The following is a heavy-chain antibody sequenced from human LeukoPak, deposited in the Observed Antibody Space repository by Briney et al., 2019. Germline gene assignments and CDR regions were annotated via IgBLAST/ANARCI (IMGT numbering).Heavy chain of an antibody. J-gene: IGHJ4*02. CDR3: ARLYSSSSGQTFDY. CDR1: VGSISSYY. CDR2: IYYSGST. Sequence: PSETLSLTCTVYVGSISSYYCSWVRQPPGKGLEWIGYIYYSGSTNYNPSLKSRVTISVDTSKNQFSLKLSSVTAADTAVYYCARLYSSSSGQTFDYWDQGTLVTVSS. V-gene: IGHV4-59*01. D-gene: IGHD6-6*01.